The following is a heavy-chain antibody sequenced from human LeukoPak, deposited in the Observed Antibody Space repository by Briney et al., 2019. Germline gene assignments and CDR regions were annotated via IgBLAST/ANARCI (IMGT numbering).Heavy chain of an antibody. V-gene: IGHV3-74*01. CDR2: INSDGSST. Sequence: GGSLRLSCAASGFTFSSYWMHWVRQAPGKGLVWVSRINSDGSSTSYADSVKGRFTISRDNAKNTLYLQMNSLRAEDTAVYYCARDPWPYCGGDCPNWFDPWGQGTLVTVSS. CDR3: ARDPWPYCGGDCPNWFDP. D-gene: IGHD2-21*01. J-gene: IGHJ5*02. CDR1: GFTFSSYW.